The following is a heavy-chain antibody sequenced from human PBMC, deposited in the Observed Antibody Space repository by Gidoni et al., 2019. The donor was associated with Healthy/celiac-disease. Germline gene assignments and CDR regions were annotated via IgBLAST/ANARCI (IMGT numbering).Heavy chain of an antibody. V-gene: IGHV3-23*01. CDR1: GFTFSSYA. D-gene: IGHD6-6*01. J-gene: IGHJ4*02. Sequence: EVQLLESGGGLVQPGGSLRLSCAASGFTFSSYAMSWVRQAPGKGLEWVSAISGSGGSTYYADSVKGRFTISRDNSKNTLYLQMNSLRAEDTAVYYCAKIRMYSSSRLVVPIPDYWGQGTLVTVSS. CDR2: ISGSGGST. CDR3: AKIRMYSSSRLVVPIPDY.